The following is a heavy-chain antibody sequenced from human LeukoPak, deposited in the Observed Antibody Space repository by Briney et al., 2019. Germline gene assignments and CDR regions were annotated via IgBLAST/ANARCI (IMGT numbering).Heavy chain of an antibody. V-gene: IGHV3-23*01. Sequence: GGSLRLSCAASGFTFSSYAMTWVRQAPGKGLEWVSGINGRGGSTYYADSVRGRFTISRDNSKSTLYLQMNSLRAEDTAVYYCAKDLRRYCSSTSCSFDYWGQGTLVTVSS. CDR3: AKDLRRYCSSTSCSFDY. J-gene: IGHJ4*02. D-gene: IGHD2-2*01. CDR1: GFTFSSYA. CDR2: INGRGGST.